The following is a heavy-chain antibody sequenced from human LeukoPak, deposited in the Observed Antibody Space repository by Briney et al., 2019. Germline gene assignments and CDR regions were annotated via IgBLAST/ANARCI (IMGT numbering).Heavy chain of an antibody. D-gene: IGHD1-1*01. V-gene: IGHV4-38-2*01. CDR1: GYSISNDYY. CDR3: AKAGTTGIHHWFDP. Sequence: SETLSLTCVVSGYSISNDYYWGWIRQPPGKGLEWIGNIYHSGGSYYNPSLKSRVTILVDTSKNQFSLKLSSVSAADTAVYYCAKAGTTGIHHWFDPWGQGNLVTVSS. J-gene: IGHJ5*02. CDR2: IYHSGGS.